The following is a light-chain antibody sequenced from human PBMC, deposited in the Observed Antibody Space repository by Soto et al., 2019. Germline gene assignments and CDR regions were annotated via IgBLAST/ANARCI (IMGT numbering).Light chain of an antibody. V-gene: IGLV2-14*01. CDR1: ASDVGAYDY. CDR3: QSYDSSPSWV. Sequence: QSVLTQPASVSGSPGQSITISCTGTASDVGAYDYVSWYQHHPGKPPKLLIFEVRDRPSGVPDRFSGSKSGTSASLAITGLQAEDEADYYCQSYDSSPSWVFGGGTKLTVL. CDR2: EVR. J-gene: IGLJ3*02.